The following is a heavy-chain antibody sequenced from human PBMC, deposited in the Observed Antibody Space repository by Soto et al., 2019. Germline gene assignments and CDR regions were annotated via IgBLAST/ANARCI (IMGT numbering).Heavy chain of an antibody. CDR2: IIPIFGTS. J-gene: IGHJ4*02. CDR1: GGSLSNYL. V-gene: IGHV1-69*01. Sequence: QVQLVQSGTEVKKPGSSVQVSCKASGGSLSNYLITWVRQAPGQGLEWMGEIIPIFGTSNSAQRFQGRVTITAVESTSTVYMEQSNLRSEDTAVYYCARGGVDTVTFDYWGQGTLVTVSS. CDR3: ARGGVDTVTFDY. D-gene: IGHD5-18*01.